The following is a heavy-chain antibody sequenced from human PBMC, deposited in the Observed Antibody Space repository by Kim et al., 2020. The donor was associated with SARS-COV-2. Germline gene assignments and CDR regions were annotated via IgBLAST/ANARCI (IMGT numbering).Heavy chain of an antibody. CDR3: ARERWLYAFDI. J-gene: IGHJ3*02. Sequence: TPPFQGKVTISADKSISTAYLQWSSLEASDTAMYYCARERWLYAFDIWGQGTMVTVSS. D-gene: IGHD6-19*01. V-gene: IGHV5-51*01.